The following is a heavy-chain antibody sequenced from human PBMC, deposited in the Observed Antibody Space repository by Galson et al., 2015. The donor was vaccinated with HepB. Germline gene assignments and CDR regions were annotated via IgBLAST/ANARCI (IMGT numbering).Heavy chain of an antibody. J-gene: IGHJ4*02. CDR3: VRDITLPGSFYYFDS. CDR1: GFSFSSFG. Sequence: SLRLSCAASGFSFSSFGMSWIRQAPGKGLEWVSHISRTGTTIFYSHSVEGRFTVSRDNTKNSLYLRMNSLRDDDTAVYYCVRDITLPGSFYYFDSWGQGTLVTVSS. V-gene: IGHV3-11*01. CDR2: ISRTGTTI. D-gene: IGHD1-20*01.